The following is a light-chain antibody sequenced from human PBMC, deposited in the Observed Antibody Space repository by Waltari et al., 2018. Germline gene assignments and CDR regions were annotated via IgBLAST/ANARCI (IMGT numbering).Light chain of an antibody. V-gene: IGKV3-15*01. CDR2: DAS. J-gene: IGKJ1*01. CDR1: QSVSNN. CDR3: QQYNTWLRT. Sequence: EIAMTHSPALLSVSPCERATLSCRASQSVSNNLVWYQQKTGQAPRLLIYDASTRATDIPARFSGSGSGTEFTLTISSLQSEDSAVYYCQQYNTWLRTFGQGTKVEI.